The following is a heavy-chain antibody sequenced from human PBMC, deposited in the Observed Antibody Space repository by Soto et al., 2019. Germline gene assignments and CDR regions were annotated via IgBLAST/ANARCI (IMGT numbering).Heavy chain of an antibody. CDR2: IYNGGIP. CDR3: ARAKFESTGWHQFDI. CDR1: GGSVSSQY. Sequence: ASETLSLTCTVSGGSVSSQYWSWIRQPAGKGLEWIGRIYNGGIPLIHPSLESRVALSLDTSKNQFSLTLSSVTAADTAVYYCARAKFESTGWHQFDIWGQGTLVTVSS. V-gene: IGHV4-4*07. J-gene: IGHJ4*02. D-gene: IGHD7-27*01.